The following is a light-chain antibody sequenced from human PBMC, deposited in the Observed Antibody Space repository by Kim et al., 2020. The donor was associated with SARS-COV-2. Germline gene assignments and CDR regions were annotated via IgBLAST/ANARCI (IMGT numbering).Light chain of an antibody. V-gene: IGLV2-8*01. CDR1: SSDVGDYNY. Sequence: QSALTQPPSASGSPGQSVTISCTGTSSDVGDYNYVSWYQHHPGKAPKLMIYEVSKRPSGVPDRFSGSKSGNTASLTVSGLQAEDEANYYCSSYAGSNNWVFGGGTQLTVL. CDR2: EVS. CDR3: SSYAGSNNWV. J-gene: IGLJ3*02.